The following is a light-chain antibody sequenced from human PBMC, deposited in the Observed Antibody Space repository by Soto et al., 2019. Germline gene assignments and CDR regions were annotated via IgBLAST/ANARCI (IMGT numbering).Light chain of an antibody. CDR2: GAS. CDR3: QQYDNWPLT. V-gene: IGKV3-15*01. Sequence: EIVMTQSPATLSLSPGERASLSCRASQSLSNKLAWYQQKPGQAPRLLIYGASTRATDIPVRFSAGGSGTEFTLTISSLQPEDFAVYYCQQYDNWPLTFGGGTKVDIK. J-gene: IGKJ4*01. CDR1: QSLSNK.